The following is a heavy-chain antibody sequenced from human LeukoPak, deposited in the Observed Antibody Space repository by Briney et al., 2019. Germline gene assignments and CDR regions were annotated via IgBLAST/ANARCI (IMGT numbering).Heavy chain of an antibody. J-gene: IGHJ6*02. CDR2: ISYDGSNK. V-gene: IGHV3-30*18. D-gene: IGHD3-3*01. CDR1: GFTFSSYG. CDR3: AKLHPDFWSGYSRNYYYYGMDV. Sequence: PGRSLRLSCAASGFTFSSYGMHWVRQAPGKGLEWVAVISYDGSNKYYADSVKGRFTISRDNSKNTLYLQMNSPRAEDTAVYYCAKLHPDFWSGYSRNYYYYGMDVWGQGTTVTVSS.